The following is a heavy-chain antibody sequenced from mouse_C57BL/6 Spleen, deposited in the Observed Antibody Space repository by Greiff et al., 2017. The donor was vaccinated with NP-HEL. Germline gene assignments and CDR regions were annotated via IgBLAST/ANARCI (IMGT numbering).Heavy chain of an antibody. Sequence: EVQLVESGGGLVKPGGSLKLSCAASGFTFSDYGMHWVRQAPEKGLEWVAYISSGSSTIDYADTVKGRFTISRDNAKNTLFLQKTSLRTEDTAMYYCARYDRAYYFDYWGQGTTLTVSS. J-gene: IGHJ2*01. CDR1: GFTFSDYG. CDR3: ARYDRAYYFDY. D-gene: IGHD2-12*01. CDR2: ISSGSSTI. V-gene: IGHV5-17*01.